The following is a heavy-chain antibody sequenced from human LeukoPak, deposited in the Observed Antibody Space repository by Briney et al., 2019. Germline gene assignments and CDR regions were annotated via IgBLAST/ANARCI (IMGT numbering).Heavy chain of an antibody. Sequence: GASVKVSCKAHGYNFSTYGISWVRQAPGQGLEWMAWINPYNGHTNQAQKVQGRVTLTEDTSTDTAYMELTSLRAEDTALYYCATFVPYSDNSDFYIHAFHIWGRGTMVTVSS. D-gene: IGHD3-22*01. CDR3: ATFVPYSDNSDFYIHAFHI. CDR2: INPYNGHT. J-gene: IGHJ3*02. CDR1: GYNFSTYG. V-gene: IGHV1-18*01.